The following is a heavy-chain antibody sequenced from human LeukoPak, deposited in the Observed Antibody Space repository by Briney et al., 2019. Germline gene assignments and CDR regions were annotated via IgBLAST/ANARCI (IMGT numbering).Heavy chain of an antibody. CDR2: IVVGSGNT. D-gene: IGHD2-21*01. CDR3: AADFHITTAGNYYYYGMDV. CDR1: GFTFTSSA. J-gene: IGHJ6*04. Sequence: GASVKVSCKASGFTFTSSAVQWVRQARGQRLEWIGWIVVGSGNTNYAQKFQERVTITRDMSTSTAYMELSSLRSEDTAVYYCAADFHITTAGNYYYYGMDVWGKGTTVTVSS. V-gene: IGHV1-58*01.